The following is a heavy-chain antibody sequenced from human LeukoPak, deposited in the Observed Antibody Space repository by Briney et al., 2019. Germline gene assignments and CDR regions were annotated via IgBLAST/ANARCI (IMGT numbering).Heavy chain of an antibody. V-gene: IGHV1-18*01. CDR2: ISAYNGNT. Sequence: ASVKVSCKASGYTFTSYGISWVRQAHGQGLEWMGWISAYNGNTNYAQKLQGRVTMTTDTSTSTAYMELRSLRSDDTAVYYCAITPTQYGSGSYYYYWGQGTLVTVSS. J-gene: IGHJ4*02. D-gene: IGHD3-10*01. CDR3: AITPTQYGSGSYYYY. CDR1: GYTFTSYG.